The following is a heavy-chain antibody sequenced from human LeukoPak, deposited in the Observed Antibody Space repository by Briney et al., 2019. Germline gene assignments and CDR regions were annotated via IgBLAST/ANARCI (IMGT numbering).Heavy chain of an antibody. CDR3: AKGQTGAPSFYYFFYLDG. V-gene: IGHV3-23*01. Sequence: PGGSLRLSCAASGFTFRGCAMAWVRQAPGKGLEWVSSITDSGDVTYYTDSVKGRFTISRDNSKSTLYLQMNSLTAEDTALYFCAKGQTGAPSFYYFFYLDGWGKGSTVIVSS. J-gene: IGHJ6*03. CDR1: GFTFRGCA. D-gene: IGHD2-8*02. CDR2: ITDSGDVT.